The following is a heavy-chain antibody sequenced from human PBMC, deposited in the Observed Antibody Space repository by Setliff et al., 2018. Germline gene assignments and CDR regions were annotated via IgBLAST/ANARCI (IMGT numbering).Heavy chain of an antibody. CDR3: ARDLGHGGDSDY. CDR2: IGHTGSI. V-gene: IGHV4-38-2*02. CDR1: GYSISSGYV. D-gene: IGHD2-21*02. Sequence: SETLSLTCTVSGYSISSGYVWGWIRQPPGKGLEWVGNIGHTGSINYNPSLKSRLTISRDTSKNQVSLKSNSVTATDTAVYYCARDLGHGGDSDYWGQGILVTVSS. J-gene: IGHJ4*02.